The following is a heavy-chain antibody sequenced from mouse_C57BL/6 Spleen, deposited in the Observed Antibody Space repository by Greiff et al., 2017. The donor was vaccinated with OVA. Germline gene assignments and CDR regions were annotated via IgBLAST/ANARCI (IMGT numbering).Heavy chain of an antibody. CDR3: ARWENYYGSSYGAMDY. V-gene: IGHV1-55*01. CDR2: IYPGSGST. D-gene: IGHD1-1*01. Sequence: QVQLQQPGAELVKPGASVKMSCKASGYTFTSYWITWVKQRPGQGLEWIGDIYPGSGSTNYNEKFKSKATLTVDKSSSTAYMQLSSLTSEDSAVYYCARWENYYGSSYGAMDYWGQGTSVTVSS. J-gene: IGHJ4*01. CDR1: GYTFTSYW.